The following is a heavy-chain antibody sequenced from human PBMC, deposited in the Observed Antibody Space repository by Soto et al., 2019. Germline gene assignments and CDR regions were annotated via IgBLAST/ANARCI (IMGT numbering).Heavy chain of an antibody. CDR1: GVSVSTRGYF. CDR3: ARDSSGPGYSYGKFDY. Sequence: SETLSLTCTVSGVSVSTRGYFWTWIRHHPGKGLEWIGNIYYSGMTYYNPSLRGRVSISLDPSESQFSLKLNSVTAADTAVYYCARDSSGPGYSYGKFDYWGQGALVTVSS. V-gene: IGHV4-31*03. J-gene: IGHJ4*02. D-gene: IGHD5-18*01. CDR2: IYYSGMT.